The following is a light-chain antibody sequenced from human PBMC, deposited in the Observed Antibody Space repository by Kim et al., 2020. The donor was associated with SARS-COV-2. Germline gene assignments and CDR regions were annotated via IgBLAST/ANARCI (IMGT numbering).Light chain of an antibody. Sequence: DIHMTQSPATLSAVVGDRVTITCRASQSISTWVAWYQQKPGKAPKLLIYKASILESGVPSRFSGSASGTEFTLTISSLQPDDFGTYYCQHYNAFPWTFGQRTKVDIK. V-gene: IGKV1-5*03. CDR2: KAS. CDR3: QHYNAFPWT. J-gene: IGKJ1*01. CDR1: QSISTW.